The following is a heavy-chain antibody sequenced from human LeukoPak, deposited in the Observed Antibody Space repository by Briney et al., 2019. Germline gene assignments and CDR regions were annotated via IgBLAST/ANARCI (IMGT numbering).Heavy chain of an antibody. CDR1: GFTLSSYG. V-gene: IGHV3-23*01. CDR3: AKDVDGVRYCSGGSCYSNY. CDR2: LSGSGGST. D-gene: IGHD2-15*01. J-gene: IGHJ4*02. Sequence: GRSLRLSRAASGFTLSSYGMSWVRQAPGKGLEWVSTLSGSGGSTYYADSVKGRFTISRDNSKNTLYLQMNSLRAEDTAVYYCAKDVDGVRYCSGGSCYSNYWGQGTLVTVSS.